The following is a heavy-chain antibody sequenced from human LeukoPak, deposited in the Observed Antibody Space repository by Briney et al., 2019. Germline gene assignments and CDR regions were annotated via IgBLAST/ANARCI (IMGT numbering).Heavy chain of an antibody. CDR1: GFTFSSYW. J-gene: IGHJ4*02. Sequence: GGSLRLSCAASGFTFSSYWMSWVRQAPGKGLEWVANIKQDGSEKYYVDSVKGRFTISRDNSKNTLYLQMNSLRAEDTAVYYCARDLDSSGWYVSDYWGQGTLVTVSS. D-gene: IGHD6-19*01. CDR3: ARDLDSSGWYVSDY. V-gene: IGHV3-7*03. CDR2: IKQDGSEK.